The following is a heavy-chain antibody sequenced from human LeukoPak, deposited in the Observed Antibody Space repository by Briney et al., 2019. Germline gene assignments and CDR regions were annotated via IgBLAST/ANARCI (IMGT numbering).Heavy chain of an antibody. CDR2: INHSGST. J-gene: IGHJ4*02. V-gene: IGHV4-34*01. Sequence: SETLSLTCAVYGGSFSGYYWSWIRQPPGKGLEWIGEINHSGSTNYNPSLKSRVTISVDTSKNQFSLKLSSVTAADTAVYYCAREGGYSYGSTIDYWGQGTLVTVSS. D-gene: IGHD5-18*01. CDR1: GGSFSGYY. CDR3: AREGGYSYGSTIDY.